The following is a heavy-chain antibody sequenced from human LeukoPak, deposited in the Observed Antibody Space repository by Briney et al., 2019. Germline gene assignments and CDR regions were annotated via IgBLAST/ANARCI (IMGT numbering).Heavy chain of an antibody. CDR2: INHSGST. V-gene: IGHV4-34*01. CDR1: GGSFSGYY. CDR3: ARPGPYSSGYYNFDY. J-gene: IGHJ4*02. Sequence: SETLSLTCAVYGGSFSGYYWSWIRQPPGKGLEWIGEINHSGSTNYNPSLKSRVTISVDTSKNQFSLKLSSVTAADTAVYYCARPGPYSSGYYNFDYWGQGTLVTVSS. D-gene: IGHD3-22*01.